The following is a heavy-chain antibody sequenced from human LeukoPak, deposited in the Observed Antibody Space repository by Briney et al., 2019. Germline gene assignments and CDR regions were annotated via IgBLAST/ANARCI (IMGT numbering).Heavy chain of an antibody. Sequence: SVKVSCKASGGTFSSYAISWVRQAPGQGLEWMGRFIPILGIANYAQKFQGRVTITADKSTGTAYMELSSLRSEDTAVYYCARVDGGYYDSSGYYLDYWGQGTLVTVSS. CDR1: GGTFSSYA. J-gene: IGHJ4*02. CDR2: FIPILGIA. CDR3: ARVDGGYYDSSGYYLDY. D-gene: IGHD3-22*01. V-gene: IGHV1-69*04.